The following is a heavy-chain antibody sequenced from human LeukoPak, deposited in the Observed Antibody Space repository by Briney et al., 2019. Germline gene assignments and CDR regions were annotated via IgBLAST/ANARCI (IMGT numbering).Heavy chain of an antibody. D-gene: IGHD2-15*01. J-gene: IGHJ5*02. CDR2: ISGSGGST. CDR1: GFTVSSNY. Sequence: GGSLRLSCAASGFTVSSNYMSWVRQAPGKGLEWVSAISGSGGSTYYADSVKGRFTISRDNSKNTLYLQMNSLRAEDTAVYYCAKPTSRAGIVVVVAATGHWFDPWGQGTLVTVSS. CDR3: AKPTSRAGIVVVVAATGHWFDP. V-gene: IGHV3-23*01.